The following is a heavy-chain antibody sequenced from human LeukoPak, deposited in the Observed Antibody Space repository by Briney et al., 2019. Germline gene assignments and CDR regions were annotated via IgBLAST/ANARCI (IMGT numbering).Heavy chain of an antibody. V-gene: IGHV3-48*01. Sequence: PGGSLRLSCAASGFTFSSYEMNWVRQAPGKGLERVSYISSSSSTMYYADSVKGRFTISRDNAKNSLYLQMNSLRAEDTAVYYCAREGGHRGLLWFGESRPNAFDIWGQGTMVTVSS. J-gene: IGHJ3*02. D-gene: IGHD3-10*01. CDR2: ISSSSSTM. CDR3: AREGGHRGLLWFGESRPNAFDI. CDR1: GFTFSSYE.